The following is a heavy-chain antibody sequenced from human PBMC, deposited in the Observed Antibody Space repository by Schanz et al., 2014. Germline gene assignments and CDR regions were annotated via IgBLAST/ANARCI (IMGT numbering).Heavy chain of an antibody. CDR1: GFSFSSYA. CDR3: ARKVVATIGGYYDN. CDR2: MNESHSTI. V-gene: IGHV3-23*01. J-gene: IGHJ4*02. D-gene: IGHD5-12*01. Sequence: EVQLLESGGGLVEPGGSLRLSCAASGFSFSSYAMAWVRQARGKGLEWVSAMNESHSTIYYADSVRGRLTISRDNAENTLLLQMNSLRAEDTAVDYCARKVVATIGGYYDNWGQGTLVIVSS.